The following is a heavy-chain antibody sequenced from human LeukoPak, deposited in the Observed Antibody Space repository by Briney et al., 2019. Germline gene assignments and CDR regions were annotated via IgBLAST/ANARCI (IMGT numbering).Heavy chain of an antibody. CDR3: ARLVVSSWYHEVLRGRDY. J-gene: IGHJ4*02. CDR2: ISYNGST. Sequence: SETLSLTCSVSGGSISSYSWSWIRQPPGKGLEWIGYISYNGSTYCSPSLKSRVTISVDTSKNQFSLRLSSVTAADTAVYYCARLVVSSWYHEVLRGRDYWGQGTLVTVSS. V-gene: IGHV4-59*08. CDR1: GGSISSYS. D-gene: IGHD6-13*01.